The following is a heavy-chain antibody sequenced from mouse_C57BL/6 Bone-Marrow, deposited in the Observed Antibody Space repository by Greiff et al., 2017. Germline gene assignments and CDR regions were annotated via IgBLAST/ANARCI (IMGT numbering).Heavy chain of an antibody. CDR2: IWSGGST. Sequence: VKLMESGPGLVQPSQSLSITCTVSGFSLTSYGVHWVRQSPGKGLEWLGVIWSGGSTDYNAAFISRLSISKDNSKSQVFFKMNSQQADDTAIYYCARAYDYLNYYAMDYWGQGTSVTVSS. D-gene: IGHD2-4*01. J-gene: IGHJ4*01. CDR3: ARAYDYLNYYAMDY. V-gene: IGHV2-2*01. CDR1: GFSLTSYG.